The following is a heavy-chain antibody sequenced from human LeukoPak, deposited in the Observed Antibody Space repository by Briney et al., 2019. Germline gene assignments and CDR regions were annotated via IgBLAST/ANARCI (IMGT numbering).Heavy chain of an antibody. Sequence: GGSLRLSCATSGFIFIGHVMNMVRQAPGKGPAWVSSITGSGDNTYYADSVKGRFTISRDNSKSTLYLQMNSLSGEDTALYYCARRGGSNGWGDFDIWGQGTMVTVSS. CDR1: GFIFIGHV. CDR3: ARRGGSNGWGDFDI. CDR2: ITGSGDNT. D-gene: IGHD6-19*01. V-gene: IGHV3-23*01. J-gene: IGHJ3*02.